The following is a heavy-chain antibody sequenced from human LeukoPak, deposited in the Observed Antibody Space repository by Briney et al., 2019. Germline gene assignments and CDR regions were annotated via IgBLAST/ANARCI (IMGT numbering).Heavy chain of an antibody. V-gene: IGHV3-23*01. Sequence: PGGSLRLSCAASGFTFSSYAMSWVRQAPGKGLEWVSAISGSGGSTYYADSVKGRFTISRDNAKNSLYLQMNSLRAEDTAVYYCARDQWELSGGLDYWGQGTLVTVSS. J-gene: IGHJ4*02. D-gene: IGHD1-26*01. CDR2: ISGSGGST. CDR3: ARDQWELSGGLDY. CDR1: GFTFSSYA.